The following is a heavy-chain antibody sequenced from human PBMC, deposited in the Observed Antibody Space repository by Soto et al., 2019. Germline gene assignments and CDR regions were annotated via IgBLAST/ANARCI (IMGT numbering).Heavy chain of an antibody. D-gene: IGHD6-13*01. Sequence: SETLSLTCAVYGGSFSGYYWSWIRQPPGKGLEWIGEINHSGSTNYNPSLKSRVTISVDTSKNQFSLRLSSVTAADTAVYYCASPSTGTAAGTSFDYWGQGTLVTVSS. CDR1: GGSFSGYY. CDR2: INHSGST. J-gene: IGHJ4*02. CDR3: ASPSTGTAAGTSFDY. V-gene: IGHV4-34*01.